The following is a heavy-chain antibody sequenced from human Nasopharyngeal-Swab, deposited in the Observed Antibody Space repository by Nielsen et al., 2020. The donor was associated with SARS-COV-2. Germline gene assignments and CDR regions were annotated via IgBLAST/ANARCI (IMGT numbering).Heavy chain of an antibody. CDR2: IATNTGNP. V-gene: IGHV7-4-1*02. J-gene: IGHJ4*02. D-gene: IGHD3-22*01. CDR1: GYTFTTYA. CDR3: ARPGHYDSSGYYGDFDY. Sequence: ASVKVSCKASGYTFTTYAMNWVRQAPGHGLEWMGWIATNTGNPTYAQGFTGRFVFSLDTSVSTAYLQISSLKAEDTAVYYCARPGHYDSSGYYGDFDYWGQGTLVTVSS.